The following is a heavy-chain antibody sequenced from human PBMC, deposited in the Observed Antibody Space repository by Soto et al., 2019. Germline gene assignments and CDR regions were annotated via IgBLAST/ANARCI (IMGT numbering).Heavy chain of an antibody. D-gene: IGHD2-15*01. CDR1: GFTFSSYS. CDR3: ARDTGAGGKTQEAATPTIQYFDY. J-gene: IGHJ4*02. V-gene: IGHV3-48*01. Sequence: GGSLRLSCAASGFTFSSYSMNWVRQAPGKGLEWVSYISSSSSTIYYADSVKGRFTISRDNAKNSLYLQMNSLRAEDTAVYYCARDTGAGGKTQEAATPTIQYFDYWGQGTLVTVSS. CDR2: ISSSSSTI.